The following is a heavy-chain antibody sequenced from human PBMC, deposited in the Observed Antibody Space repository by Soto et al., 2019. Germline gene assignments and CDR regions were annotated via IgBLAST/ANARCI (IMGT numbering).Heavy chain of an antibody. CDR3: ARASSITGTTVGNWFDP. Sequence: PGGSLRLSCAASGFTFSSYAMHWVRQAPGKGLEWVAVISYDGSNKYYADSVKGRFTISRDNSKNTLYLQMNSLRAEDTAVYNCARASSITGTTVGNWFDPWGQGTLVTVSS. V-gene: IGHV3-30-3*01. CDR2: ISYDGSNK. D-gene: IGHD1-7*01. CDR1: GFTFSSYA. J-gene: IGHJ5*02.